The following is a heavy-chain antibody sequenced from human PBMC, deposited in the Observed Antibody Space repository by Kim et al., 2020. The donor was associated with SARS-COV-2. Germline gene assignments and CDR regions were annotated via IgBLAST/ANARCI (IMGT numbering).Heavy chain of an antibody. CDR3: ARGSGSHPYYYGMDV. CDR1: GYTFTSYW. J-gene: IGHJ6*02. D-gene: IGHD1-26*01. CDR2: IFPSTSDP. V-gene: IGHV5-51*01. Sequence: GESLKISCKGSGYTFTSYWLGWVRQMPGKGLEWMGIIFPSTSDPRYSPSFQGQVTISVDKSISTAYLQWSSLTASDTAIYYCARGSGSHPYYYGMDVWGQGTTVSVSS.